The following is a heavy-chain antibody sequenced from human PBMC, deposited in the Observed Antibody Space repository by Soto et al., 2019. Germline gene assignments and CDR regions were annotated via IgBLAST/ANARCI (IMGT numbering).Heavy chain of an antibody. V-gene: IGHV1-69*12. CDR3: ARVRIGYSGYDL. D-gene: IGHD5-12*01. J-gene: IGHJ4*02. CDR1: GGTFSSYA. Sequence: QVQLVQSGAEVKKPGSSVKVSCKASGGTFSSYAISWVRQAPGQGLEWMGGIIPIFGTANYAQKFQGRVXIXAXXSTSTAYMELSSLRSEDTAVYYCARVRIGYSGYDLWGQGTLVTVSS. CDR2: IIPIFGTA.